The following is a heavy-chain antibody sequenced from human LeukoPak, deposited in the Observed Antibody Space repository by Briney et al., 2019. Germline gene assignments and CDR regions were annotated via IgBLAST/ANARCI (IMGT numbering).Heavy chain of an antibody. D-gene: IGHD6-19*01. CDR1: GYTFTSYH. V-gene: IGHV1-69*13. Sequence: SVKVSCKASGYTFTSYHIHWVRQAPGQGLEWMGGIIPIFGTANYAQKFQGRVTITADESTSTAYMELSSLRSEDTAVYYCATHSPIAVAGTLDYWGQGTLVTVSS. CDR3: ATHSPIAVAGTLDY. J-gene: IGHJ4*02. CDR2: IIPIFGTA.